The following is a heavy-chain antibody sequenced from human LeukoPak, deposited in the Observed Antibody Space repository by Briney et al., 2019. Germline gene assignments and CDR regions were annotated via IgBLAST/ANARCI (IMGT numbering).Heavy chain of an antibody. CDR2: LTYDGSDK. D-gene: IGHD3-10*01. CDR1: GFTFRSYA. J-gene: IGHJ4*02. CDR3: ARDLAESYLFDY. V-gene: IGHV3-30-3*01. Sequence: GGSLRLSCAASGFTFRSYAMHWVRQAPGKGLEWVATLTYDGSDKDYADSVKGRFTISRDNSKNTLYLQMNGLRAEDTAVYFCARDLAESYLFDYWGQGTLVTVPS.